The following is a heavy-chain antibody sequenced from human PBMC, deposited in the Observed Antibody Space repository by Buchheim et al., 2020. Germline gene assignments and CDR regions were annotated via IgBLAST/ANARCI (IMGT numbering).Heavy chain of an antibody. CDR2: VDDGGRS. CDR1: GVSMSSSY. Sequence: QVQLQESGPGLVKASETLSLTCTVSGVSMSSSYWSWIRQPPGKGLEWVGFVDDGGRSDSNPSLKSRVIMSVDTSKNQFSLRLNYVTAADTAVYYCARGSGWNLYWGQGTL. D-gene: IGHD6-19*01. CDR3: ARGSGWNLY. J-gene: IGHJ4*02. V-gene: IGHV4-59*01.